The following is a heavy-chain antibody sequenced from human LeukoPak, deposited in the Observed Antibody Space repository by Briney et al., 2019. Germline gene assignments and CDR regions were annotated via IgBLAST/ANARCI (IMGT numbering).Heavy chain of an antibody. CDR1: GGSFSGYY. CDR2: INHSGST. CDR3: CSGWYCHPGY. Sequence: SETLSLTCAVYGGSFSGYYWSWIRQPPGKGLEWIGEINHSGSTNYNPSLKSRVTISVDTSKNQFSLKLSSVTAADTAVYYCCSGWYCHPGYWGQGTLVTVSS. V-gene: IGHV4-34*01. J-gene: IGHJ4*02. D-gene: IGHD6-19*01.